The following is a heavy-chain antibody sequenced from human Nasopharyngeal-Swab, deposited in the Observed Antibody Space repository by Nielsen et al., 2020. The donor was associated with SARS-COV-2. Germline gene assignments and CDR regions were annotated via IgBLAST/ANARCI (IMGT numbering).Heavy chain of an antibody. V-gene: IGHV4-39*01. Sequence: SETLSLTCTVSGGSILSSTYYWGWIRQPPGKGLDWIGRIYYSGSTYYNPSLKSRVTISVDTSKNQFSLKLSSVTAADTAVYYCARHDSSGWYFDYWGQGTLVTVSS. CDR1: GGSILSSTYY. D-gene: IGHD6-19*01. J-gene: IGHJ4*02. CDR3: ARHDSSGWYFDY. CDR2: IYYSGST.